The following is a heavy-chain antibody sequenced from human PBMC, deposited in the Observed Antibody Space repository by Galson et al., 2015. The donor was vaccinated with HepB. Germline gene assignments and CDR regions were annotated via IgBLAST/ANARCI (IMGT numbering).Heavy chain of an antibody. V-gene: IGHV1-69*04. Sequence: SVKVSCKASGGTFSSYAISWVRQAPGQGLEWMGRIIPILGIANYAQKFQGRVTITADKSTSTAYMELSSLRSEDTAVYYCARAEMATIVPFDYWGQGTLVTVSS. CDR3: ARAEMATIVPFDY. CDR1: GGTFSSYA. D-gene: IGHD5-24*01. J-gene: IGHJ4*02. CDR2: IIPILGIA.